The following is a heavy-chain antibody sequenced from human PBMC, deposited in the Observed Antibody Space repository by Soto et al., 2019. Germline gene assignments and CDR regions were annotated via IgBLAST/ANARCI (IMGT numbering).Heavy chain of an antibody. Sequence: ASVKVSCKASGYTFTSYGISWVRQAPGQGLEWMGWINAGNGNTKYSQKFQGRVTITRDTSASTAYMELSSLRSEDTAVYYCARDVTVTTFAYRYWGQGTLVTVSS. J-gene: IGHJ4*02. D-gene: IGHD4-17*01. CDR3: ARDVTVTTFAYRY. CDR1: GYTFTSYG. CDR2: INAGNGNT. V-gene: IGHV1-3*01.